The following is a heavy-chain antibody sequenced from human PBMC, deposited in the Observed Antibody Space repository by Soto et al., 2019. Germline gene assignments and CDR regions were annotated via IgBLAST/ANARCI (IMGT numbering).Heavy chain of an antibody. CDR1: GFTFSSYS. J-gene: IGHJ4*02. D-gene: IGHD3-10*01. CDR3: AGLIRSNRHDY. Sequence: GGSLRLSCAASGFTFSSYSMNWVRQAPGKGLEWVSYISSSSSTIYYADSVKGRFTISRDNAKNSLYLQMNSLRAEDTAVYYCAGLIRSNRHDYWGQGTLVTVSS. CDR2: ISSSSSTI. V-gene: IGHV3-48*01.